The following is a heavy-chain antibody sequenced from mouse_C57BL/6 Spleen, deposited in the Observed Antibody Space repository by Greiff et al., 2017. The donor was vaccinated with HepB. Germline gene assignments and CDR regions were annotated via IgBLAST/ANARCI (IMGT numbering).Heavy chain of an antibody. D-gene: IGHD1-1*01. Sequence: EVQLVESGEGLVKPGGSLKLSCAASGFTFSSYAMSWVRQTPEKRLEWVAYISSGGDYIYYADTVKGRFTISRDNARNTLYLQMSSLKSEDTAMYYCTRDRDYYGSSSYAMDYWGQGTSVTVSS. CDR3: TRDRDYYGSSSYAMDY. J-gene: IGHJ4*01. CDR1: GFTFSSYA. CDR2: ISSGGDYI. V-gene: IGHV5-9-1*02.